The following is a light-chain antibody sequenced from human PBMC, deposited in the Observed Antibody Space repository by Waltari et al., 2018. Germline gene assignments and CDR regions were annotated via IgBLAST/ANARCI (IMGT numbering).Light chain of an antibody. CDR2: KAS. V-gene: IGKV1-5*03. CDR3: QQYNSYSLLS. CDR1: QSISKW. J-gene: IGKJ4*01. Sequence: CRASQSISKWFAWYQQKPRKAPKLLIYKASTLESGVPSRFSGSGSGTEFTLTISSRQPEDFATYYCQQYNSYSLLSFGGGTKVEIK.